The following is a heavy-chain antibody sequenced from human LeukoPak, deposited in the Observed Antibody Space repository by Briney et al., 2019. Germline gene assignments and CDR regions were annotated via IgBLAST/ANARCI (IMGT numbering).Heavy chain of an antibody. CDR3: ARDSRYDYRFDY. CDR1: GFTFDDYA. V-gene: IGHV3-9*01. D-gene: IGHD1-1*01. J-gene: IGHJ4*02. Sequence: GGSLRLSCAASGFTFDDYAMHWVRQIPGKGLEWVSSISWNGGSIRYAVSVKGRFTSSRDNAKNSVYLQMNSLRAEDTAFYYCARDSRYDYRFDYWGQGTLVTVSS. CDR2: ISWNGGSI.